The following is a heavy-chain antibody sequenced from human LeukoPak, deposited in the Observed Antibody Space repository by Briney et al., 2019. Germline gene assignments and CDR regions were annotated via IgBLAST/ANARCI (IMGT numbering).Heavy chain of an antibody. D-gene: IGHD6-6*01. CDR1: GYTFTGYY. V-gene: IGHV1-2*02. Sequence: ASVKVSCKASGYTFTGYYIHWVRHAPGQGLEWMGWVTPNSGGTNYAQKFQGRVTMSRDTSISTAYMELSRLRSDDTAVYYCARGAARPIYYYYMDVWGKGTTVTVSS. J-gene: IGHJ6*03. CDR2: VTPNSGGT. CDR3: ARGAARPIYYYYMDV.